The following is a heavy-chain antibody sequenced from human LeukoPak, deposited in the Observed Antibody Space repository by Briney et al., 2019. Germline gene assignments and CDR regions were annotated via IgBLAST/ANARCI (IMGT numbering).Heavy chain of an antibody. V-gene: IGHV3-33*01. CDR2: IWYDGIDK. D-gene: IGHD6-19*01. J-gene: IGHJ4*02. Sequence: GRSLRLSCAASGFTFTSYGMHWVRQAPGKGLEWVAVIWYDGIDKYYADSVKGRFTISRDISKNTLYLQMNSLRAEDTAVYYCAVVDNSGWYCHDYWGQGTLVTVSS. CDR3: AVVDNSGWYCHDY. CDR1: GFTFTSYG.